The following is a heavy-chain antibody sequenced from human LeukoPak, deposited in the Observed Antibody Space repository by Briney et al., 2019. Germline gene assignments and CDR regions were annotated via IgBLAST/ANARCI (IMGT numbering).Heavy chain of an antibody. J-gene: IGHJ5*02. Sequence: GGSLRLSCAASGFTFSNAWMSWVRQAPGKGLEWVGRIKSKTDGGTTDYAAPVKGRFTISRDDSKNTLYLQMNSLKTEDTAVYYCTTAGDIVVVPAAAYFDPWGQGTLVTVSS. CDR3: TTAGDIVVVPAAAYFDP. V-gene: IGHV3-15*01. D-gene: IGHD2-2*01. CDR1: GFTFSNAW. CDR2: IKSKTDGGTT.